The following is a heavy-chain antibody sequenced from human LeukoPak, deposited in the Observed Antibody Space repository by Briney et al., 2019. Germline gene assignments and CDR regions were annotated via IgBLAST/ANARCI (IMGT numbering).Heavy chain of an antibody. Sequence: GGSLRLSCEASGPTFSNSWMHWVRQVPGKGLVWVSRINNEGTTISYADSVKGRFTISRDNAKNTLYLQMNSLRAEDTAVYYCARVSGLGMNEYYQHWGQGTLVTVAS. CDR3: ARVSGLGMNEYYQH. D-gene: IGHD3-10*01. V-gene: IGHV3-74*01. J-gene: IGHJ1*01. CDR2: INNEGTTI. CDR1: GPTFSNSW.